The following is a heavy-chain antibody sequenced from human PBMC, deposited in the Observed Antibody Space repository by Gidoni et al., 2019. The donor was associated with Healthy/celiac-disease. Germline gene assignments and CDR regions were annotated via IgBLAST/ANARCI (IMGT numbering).Heavy chain of an antibody. V-gene: IGHV1-69*01. CDR3: ARDGCSGGSCYSRFKGYYYYGMDV. D-gene: IGHD2-15*01. CDR2: STPIFSTA. J-gene: IGHJ6*02. Sequence: QLQLVQSGAEVKKPGSSVKGSCKASGGTFSSYAIRWVRQAHGQGLEWMGGSTPIFSTANYAQKFQGRVTITADESTSTAYMELSSLRSEETAVYYCARDGCSGGSCYSRFKGYYYYGMDVWGQGTTVTVSS. CDR1: GGTFSSYA.